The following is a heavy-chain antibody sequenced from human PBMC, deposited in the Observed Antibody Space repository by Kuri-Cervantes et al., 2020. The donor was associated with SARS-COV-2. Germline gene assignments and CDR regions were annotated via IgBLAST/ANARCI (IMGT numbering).Heavy chain of an antibody. CDR3: ARVAWFNNWFDP. Sequence: SVKVSCKASGGTFSSYAISWVRQAPGQGLEWMGGIIPIFGTANYAQKFQGRVTITAGESTSTAYMELSSLRSEDTAVYYCARVAWFNNWFDPWGQGTLVTVSS. J-gene: IGHJ5*02. CDR2: IIPIFGTA. D-gene: IGHD3-10*01. V-gene: IGHV1-69*13. CDR1: GGTFSSYA.